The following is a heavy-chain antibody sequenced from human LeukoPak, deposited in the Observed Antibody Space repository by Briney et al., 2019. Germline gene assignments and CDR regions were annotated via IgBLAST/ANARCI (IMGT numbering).Heavy chain of an antibody. CDR2: ISAYNGNT. V-gene: IGHV1-18*01. CDR3: ARDHPHDKGYSGYSYFDS. Sequence: ASVKVSCKASGYTFTSYGISWVRQAPGQGLEWMGWISAYNGNTNYAQKFQGRVTITRNTSISTAYMDLRSLRSDDTAVYYCARDHPHDKGYSGYSYFDSWGQGTLVTVSS. CDR1: GYTFTSYG. J-gene: IGHJ4*02. D-gene: IGHD5-12*01.